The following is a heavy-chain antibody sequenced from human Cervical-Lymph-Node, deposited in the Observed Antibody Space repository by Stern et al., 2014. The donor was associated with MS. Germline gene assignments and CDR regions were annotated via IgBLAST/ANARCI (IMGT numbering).Heavy chain of an antibody. CDR2: VWSDGSKE. Sequence: VQLVESGGGVVQPGRSLRLSCVASGLTFSTSVMHWVRQAPGKGLEWVAVVWSDGSKERFAEYVKGRFSTSRATAKNALHLQMSSLKAEDTAVYFCATSTASDAFDIWGQGTLVTVSS. J-gene: IGHJ3*02. CDR1: GLTFSTSV. CDR3: ATSTASDAFDI. V-gene: IGHV3-33*01. D-gene: IGHD2/OR15-2a*01.